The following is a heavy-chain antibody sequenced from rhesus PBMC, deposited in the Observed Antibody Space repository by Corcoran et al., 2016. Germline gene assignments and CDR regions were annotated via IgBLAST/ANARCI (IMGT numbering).Heavy chain of an antibody. V-gene: IGHV3-8*01. Sequence: EVQLVESGGGLVQPGGSLRLSCTGSGFTFGSYYMYWVRQAPGKGLEWVSTINTGGGSTWYTDYVKGRFTISKENAKNTLYLKMYSLRAEDTAVYYCARDLRRITGTTDFDYWGQGVLVTVSS. CDR1: GFTFGSYY. J-gene: IGHJ4*01. CDR2: INTGGGST. D-gene: IGHD1-26*01. CDR3: ARDLRRITGTTDFDY.